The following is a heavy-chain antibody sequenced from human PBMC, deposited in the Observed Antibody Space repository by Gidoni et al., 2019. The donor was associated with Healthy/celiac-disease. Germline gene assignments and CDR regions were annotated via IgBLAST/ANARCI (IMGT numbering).Heavy chain of an antibody. Sequence: EVQLVESGGGLVKPGGSLRPSGAASGFTFSSYSMNWVRQAPGKGLEWVSSISSSSSYIYYADSVKGRFTISRDNAKNSLYLQMNSLRAEDTAVYYCARHQLERPAFDIWGQGTMVTVSS. J-gene: IGHJ3*02. D-gene: IGHD1-1*01. CDR2: ISSSSSYI. V-gene: IGHV3-21*01. CDR3: ARHQLERPAFDI. CDR1: GFTFSSYS.